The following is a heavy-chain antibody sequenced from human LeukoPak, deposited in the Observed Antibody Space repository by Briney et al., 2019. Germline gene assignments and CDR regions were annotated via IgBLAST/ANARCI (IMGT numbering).Heavy chain of an antibody. Sequence: KPSETLSLTCAVSGGPFSGYFWSWIRQSSGKGLEWIGEIHNSGTTNYNPSLNSRVTISEDTSKNQFYLNLSSLTAADTAVYYCARRYYYNLGSFPFDFWGQGTLVTVSS. J-gene: IGHJ4*02. CDR1: GGPFSGYF. CDR3: ARRYYYNLGSFPFDF. D-gene: IGHD3-10*01. CDR2: IHNSGTT. V-gene: IGHV4-34*01.